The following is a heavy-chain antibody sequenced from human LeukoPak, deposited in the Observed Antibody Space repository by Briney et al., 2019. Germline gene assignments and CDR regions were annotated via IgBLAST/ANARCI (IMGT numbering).Heavy chain of an antibody. Sequence: SETLSLTGTVSGGSISSSCYYWGWIRQPPGKGLEWIGNIYNSGSTYYNPSLKSRVTISVDTSKNQFSLKLSSVTATDTAVYYCARHGYPYSVYHRNYYYYYADGWGKGTTVTVSS. CDR2: IYNSGST. V-gene: IGHV4-39*01. CDR3: ARHGYPYSVYHRNYYYYYADG. CDR1: GGSISSSCYY. D-gene: IGHD5/OR15-5a*01. J-gene: IGHJ6*03.